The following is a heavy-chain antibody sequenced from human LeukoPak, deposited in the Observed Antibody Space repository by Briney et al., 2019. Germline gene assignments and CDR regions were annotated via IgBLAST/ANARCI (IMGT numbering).Heavy chain of an antibody. CDR1: GYTLIGSF. Sequence: ASVKVSCKASGYTLIGSFLHWVRQAPGQGLDWMGWINPNDGVTNYAQRFHGRVSMTRDTSIYTAYMELSRLTSDDTAVYYCVRISGYFISIPDDYWGQGTLVTVSS. D-gene: IGHD3-22*01. CDR3: VRISGYFISIPDDY. CDR2: INPNDGVT. J-gene: IGHJ4*02. V-gene: IGHV1-2*02.